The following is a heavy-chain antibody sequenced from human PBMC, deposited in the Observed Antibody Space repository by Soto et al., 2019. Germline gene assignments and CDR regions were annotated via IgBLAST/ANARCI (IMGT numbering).Heavy chain of an antibody. V-gene: IGHV4-59*01. CDR3: ARDSGSSGMDV. Sequence: TSETLSLTCTVSGGSISSYYWSWIRQPPGKGLEWIGYIYYSGSTNYNPSLKSRVTISVDTSKNQFSLKLSSVTAADTAVYYCARDSGSSGMDVWGQGTTVTVSS. CDR1: GGSISSYY. J-gene: IGHJ6*02. CDR2: IYYSGST.